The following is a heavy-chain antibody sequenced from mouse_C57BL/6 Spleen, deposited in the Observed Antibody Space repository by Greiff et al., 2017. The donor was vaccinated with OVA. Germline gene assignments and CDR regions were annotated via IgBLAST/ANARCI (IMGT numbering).Heavy chain of an antibody. CDR1: GYTFTSYW. Sequence: QVQLKQPGAELVKPGASVKLSCKATGYTFTSYWMQWVKQRPGQGLEWIGEIDPSDSYTNYNQKFKGKATLTVDTSSSTAYMQLSSLTSEDAAVYYCARLGVRRGGYFDYWGQGTTLTVSS. J-gene: IGHJ2*01. CDR2: IDPSDSYT. V-gene: IGHV1-50*01. CDR3: ARLGVRRGGYFDY. D-gene: IGHD2-14*01.